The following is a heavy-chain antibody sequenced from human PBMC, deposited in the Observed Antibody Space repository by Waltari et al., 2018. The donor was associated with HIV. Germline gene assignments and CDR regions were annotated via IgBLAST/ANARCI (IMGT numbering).Heavy chain of an antibody. Sequence: QLQLQESGPGLVKPSETLSLTCTVSGGSISSSSYYWGWIRQPPGKGLEWIGSIYYSGSTYSNPSLKSRVTISVDTSKNQFSLKLSSVTAADTAVYYCARDFPGIAAAGTFSYNWFDPWGQGTLVTVSS. CDR1: GGSISSSSYY. CDR3: ARDFPGIAAAGTFSYNWFDP. V-gene: IGHV4-39*07. D-gene: IGHD6-13*01. CDR2: IYYSGST. J-gene: IGHJ5*02.